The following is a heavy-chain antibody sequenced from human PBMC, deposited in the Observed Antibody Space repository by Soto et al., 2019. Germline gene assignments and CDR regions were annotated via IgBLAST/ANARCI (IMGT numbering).Heavy chain of an antibody. V-gene: IGHV3-11*01. CDR1: GFTFSDYY. Sequence: QVQLVESGGGLVKPGGSLRLSCAASGFTFSDYYMSWIRQAPGKGLEWVSYISSSGSTIYYADSVKGRFTISRDKAKNSLYLQMNSLRAEETAVYYCARDFRLLWFGELPGLIDYWGQGTLVTVSS. CDR2: ISSSGSTI. CDR3: ARDFRLLWFGELPGLIDY. D-gene: IGHD3-10*01. J-gene: IGHJ4*02.